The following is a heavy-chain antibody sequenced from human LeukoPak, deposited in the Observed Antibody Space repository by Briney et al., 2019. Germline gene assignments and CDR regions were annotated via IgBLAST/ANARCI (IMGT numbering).Heavy chain of an antibody. V-gene: IGHV3-74*01. J-gene: IGHJ4*02. CDR2: IYIDGSST. Sequence: GGSLRLSCAASGFTFSTYWMHWVRQAPGKGLVWVSRIYIDGSSTNYADSVKGRFTISRDNAKNMLYLQMNSLRAEDTAVYYCASALEWNLSFDYWGQGTLVTVSS. CDR3: ASALEWNLSFDY. CDR1: GFTFSTYW. D-gene: IGHD3-3*01.